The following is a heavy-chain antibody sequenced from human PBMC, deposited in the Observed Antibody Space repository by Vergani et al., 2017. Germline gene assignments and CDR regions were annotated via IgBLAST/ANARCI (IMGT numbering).Heavy chain of an antibody. CDR3: ASSSGWGGTIDY. J-gene: IGHJ4*02. D-gene: IGHD6-19*01. V-gene: IGHV3-72*01. CDR1: GFTFSDHY. Sequence: EVQLVESGGGLVQPGGSLRLSCAASGFTFSDHYMDWVRQAPGKGLEWVGRTRNKANSYTTEYAASVKGRFTISRDDSKNSLYLQMNSLKTEDTAVYYCASSSGWGGTIDYWGQGTLVTVSS. CDR2: TRNKANSYTT.